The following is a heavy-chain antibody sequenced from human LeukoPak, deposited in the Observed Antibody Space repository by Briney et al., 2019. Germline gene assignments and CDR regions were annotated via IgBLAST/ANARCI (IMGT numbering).Heavy chain of an antibody. Sequence: ASVEVSCKASGYTFTSYYMHWVRQAPGQGLEWMGIINPSGGSTSYAQKFQGRVTMTRDTSTSTVYMELSSLRSEDTAVYYCARAKPDTAMADYFDYWGQGTLVTVSS. CDR1: GYTFTSYY. J-gene: IGHJ4*02. D-gene: IGHD5-18*01. CDR3: ARAKPDTAMADYFDY. V-gene: IGHV1-46*01. CDR2: INPSGGST.